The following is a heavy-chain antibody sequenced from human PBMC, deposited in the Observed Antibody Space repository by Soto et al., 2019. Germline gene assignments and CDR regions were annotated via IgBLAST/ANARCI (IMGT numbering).Heavy chain of an antibody. CDR3: AHGQIAVAGYWYFDL. V-gene: IGHV2-5*02. D-gene: IGHD6-19*01. CDR1: GFSLSTSGVG. Sequence: QITLKESGPTLVKPTQTLTLTCTFSGFSLSTSGVGVGWIRQPPGKALEWLALIYWDDDKRYSPSLKSRLTITKDTSKHQVVLTMTNMDPVDTATYYCAHGQIAVAGYWYFDLWGRGTLVTVSS. J-gene: IGHJ2*01. CDR2: IYWDDDK.